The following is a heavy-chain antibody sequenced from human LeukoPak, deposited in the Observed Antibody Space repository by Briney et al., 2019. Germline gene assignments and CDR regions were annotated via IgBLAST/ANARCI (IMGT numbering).Heavy chain of an antibody. Sequence: PGGSLRLSCAASGFSFSIYSMNWVRQAPGKGLEWVSSISSSSSYIYYADSVKGRFTISRDNAKNSLYLQMDSLRAEATAVYYWAKTYHGSGTSHFDSWGQGTLVTVSS. CDR1: GFSFSIYS. CDR2: ISSSSSYI. J-gene: IGHJ4*02. CDR3: AKTYHGSGTSHFDS. D-gene: IGHD3-10*01. V-gene: IGHV3-21*01.